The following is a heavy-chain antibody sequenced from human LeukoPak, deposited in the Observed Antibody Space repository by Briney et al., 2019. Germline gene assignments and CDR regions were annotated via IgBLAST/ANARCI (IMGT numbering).Heavy chain of an antibody. CDR1: GGSISSYY. CDR3: ARAPEGYGMDV. CDR2: IYYSGST. Sequence: SETLSPTCTVSGGSISSYYWSWIRQPPGKGLEWIGYIYYSGSTNYNPSLKSRVTISVDTSKNQFSLKLSSVTAADTAVYYCARAPEGYGMDVWGQGTTVTVSS. J-gene: IGHJ6*02. V-gene: IGHV4-59*01.